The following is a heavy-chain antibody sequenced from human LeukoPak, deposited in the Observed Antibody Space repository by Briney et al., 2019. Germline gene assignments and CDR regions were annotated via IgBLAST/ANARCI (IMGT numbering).Heavy chain of an antibody. V-gene: IGHV4-59*01. CDR2: IYYSGST. CDR1: GGSISSYY. Sequence: SETLSLTCTVSGGSISSYYWSWIRQPPGKGLEWIGYIYYSGSTNYNPSLKSRVTISVDTSKNQFSLKLSSVTAADTAVYYCARDYTWGGPYGSGGPNNWFDPWGQGTLVTVSS. D-gene: IGHD3-10*01. J-gene: IGHJ5*02. CDR3: ARDYTWGGPYGSGGPNNWFDP.